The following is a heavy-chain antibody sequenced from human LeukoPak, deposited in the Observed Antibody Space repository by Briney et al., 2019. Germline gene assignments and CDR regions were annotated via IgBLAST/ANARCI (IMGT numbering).Heavy chain of an antibody. CDR1: GYTFTGYY. J-gene: IGHJ4*02. V-gene: IGHV1-2*02. CDR2: INPNSGGT. CDR3: ARPPYHCSSTSCYATYFDY. D-gene: IGHD2-2*01. Sequence: ASVKVSCKASGYTFTGYYMHWVRQAPGQGLEWMGWINPNSGGTNYAQKFQGRVTMTRDTSISTAYMELSSLRSEDTAVYYCARPPYHCSSTSCYATYFDYWGQGTLVTVSS.